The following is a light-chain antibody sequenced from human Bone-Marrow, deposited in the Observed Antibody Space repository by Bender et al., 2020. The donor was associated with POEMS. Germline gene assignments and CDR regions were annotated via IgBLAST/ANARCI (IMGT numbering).Light chain of an antibody. CDR2: EVT. J-gene: IGLJ2*01. Sequence: QSALTQPASVSGSPGQSITISCTGTNSDVAIYNFVSWYQQHPGRAPKLIISEVTKRPSGVSNRFSGSKSGNTASLTISGLQPEDEADYYCCSYTSSTTLVFGGGTKVTVL. CDR1: NSDVAIYNF. V-gene: IGLV2-14*02. CDR3: CSYTSSTTLV.